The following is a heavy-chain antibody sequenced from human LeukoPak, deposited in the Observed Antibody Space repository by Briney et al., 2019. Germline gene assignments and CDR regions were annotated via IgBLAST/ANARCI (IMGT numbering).Heavy chain of an antibody. CDR3: ARDVRRNNSSHIDC. CDR1: GYTFTGYF. J-gene: IGHJ4*02. V-gene: IGHV1-2*02. Sequence: WASVTVSCKASGYTFTGYFMHWVRQAPGQGPEWMGWINPNSGGTNYAQKFQGRVTMTRDTSINTTYMELSRLKSDDTAVYYCARDVRRNNSSHIDCWGQGALVTVCS. D-gene: IGHD6-13*01. CDR2: INPNSGGT.